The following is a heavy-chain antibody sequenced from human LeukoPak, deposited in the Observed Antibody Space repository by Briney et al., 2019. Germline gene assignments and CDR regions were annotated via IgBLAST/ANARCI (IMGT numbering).Heavy chain of an antibody. Sequence: PSETLSLTCTVSGGSISSYYWSWIRQPPGKGLEWIGYIYYSGSTNYNPSLKSRVTISVDTSKNRFSLKLSSVTAADTAVYYCVRESWPPGYKTRYYYYMDVWGKGTTVTVSS. J-gene: IGHJ6*03. D-gene: IGHD1-1*01. CDR2: IYYSGST. CDR1: GGSISSYY. CDR3: VRESWPPGYKTRYYYYMDV. V-gene: IGHV4-59*01.